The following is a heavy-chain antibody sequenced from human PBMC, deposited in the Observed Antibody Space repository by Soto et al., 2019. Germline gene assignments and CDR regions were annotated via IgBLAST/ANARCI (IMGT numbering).Heavy chain of an antibody. CDR2: IKSKTEGGTT. Sequence: EVQLVESGGGLVKPGGSLRLSCAASGFTFSDAWMSWVRQAPGKGLEWVGRIKSKTEGGTTDYAAPVKGRFTISRDDSKNTLYLQMNSLKIDDTAVYYCTRIWFGDWGQGTLVTVSS. CDR3: TRIWFGD. J-gene: IGHJ4*02. CDR1: GFTFSDAW. D-gene: IGHD3-10*01. V-gene: IGHV3-15*01.